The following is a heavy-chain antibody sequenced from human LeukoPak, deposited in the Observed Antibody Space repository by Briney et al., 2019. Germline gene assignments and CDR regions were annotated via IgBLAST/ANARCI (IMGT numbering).Heavy chain of an antibody. Sequence: PGGSLRLSCAASGFTFDDYAMPWVRQAPGKGLEWVSGISWNSGSIGYADSVKGRFTISRDNAKNSLYLQMNSLRAEDTALYYCAKDRQEITMVRGVTAFDYWGQGTLVTVSS. J-gene: IGHJ4*02. CDR1: GFTFDDYA. CDR3: AKDRQEITMVRGVTAFDY. CDR2: ISWNSGSI. V-gene: IGHV3-9*01. D-gene: IGHD3-10*01.